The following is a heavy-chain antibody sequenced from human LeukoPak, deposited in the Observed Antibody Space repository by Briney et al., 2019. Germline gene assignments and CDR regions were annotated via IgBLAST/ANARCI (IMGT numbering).Heavy chain of an antibody. J-gene: IGHJ4*02. V-gene: IGHV4-34*01. CDR1: GGSFSGYY. Sequence: SETLFLTCAVYGGSFSGYYWSWIRQPPGKGLEWIGEINHSGSTNYNPSLKSRVTISVDTSKNQFSLKLSSVTAADTAVYYCARGPIVVVPADLCYYFDYWGQGTLVTVSS. CDR2: INHSGST. D-gene: IGHD2-2*01. CDR3: ARGPIVVVPADLCYYFDY.